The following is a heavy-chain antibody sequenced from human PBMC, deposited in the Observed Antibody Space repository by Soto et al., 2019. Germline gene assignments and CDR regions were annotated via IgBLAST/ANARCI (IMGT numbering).Heavy chain of an antibody. CDR1: GDSVSSNSAA. CDR2: TYYRSKWYS. CDR3: ARDAVAVAGDYYYGMDV. V-gene: IGHV6-1*01. J-gene: IGHJ6*02. Sequence: SQTLSLTCAISGDSVSSNSAAWNWIRQSPSRGLEWLGRTYYRSKWYSDYAVSVKSRITINPDTSKNQFSLQLNSVTPEDTAVYYCARDAVAVAGDYYYGMDVWGQGTTVTVSS. D-gene: IGHD6-19*01.